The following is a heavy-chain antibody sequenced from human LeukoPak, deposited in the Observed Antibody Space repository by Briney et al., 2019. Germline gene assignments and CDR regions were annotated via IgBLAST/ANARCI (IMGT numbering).Heavy chain of an antibody. V-gene: IGHV3-13*01. D-gene: IGHD3-22*01. J-gene: IGHJ4*02. CDR3: ARGLNYYDSSGPLDY. CDR1: GFTFSSYD. Sequence: QPGGSLRLSCAASGFTFSSYDMHWVRQATGKGLEWVSAIGTAGDTYYPGSVKGRFTISRENAKNSLYLQMNSLRAGDTAVYYCARGLNYYDSSGPLDYWGQGTLVTVSS. CDR2: IGTAGDT.